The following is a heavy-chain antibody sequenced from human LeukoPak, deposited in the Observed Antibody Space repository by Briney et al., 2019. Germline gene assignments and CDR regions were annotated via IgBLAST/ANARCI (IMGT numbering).Heavy chain of an antibody. CDR3: ARDVVVVPVASYYYYYMDV. J-gene: IGHJ6*03. Sequence: SVKVSCKASGCTFSSYAISWVRQAPGQGLEWMGGIIPIFGTANYAQKFQGRVTITADESTSTAYMELSSLRSEDTAVYYCARDVVVVPVASYYYYYMDVWGKGTTVTVSS. CDR2: IIPIFGTA. V-gene: IGHV1-69*13. D-gene: IGHD2-2*01. CDR1: GCTFSSYA.